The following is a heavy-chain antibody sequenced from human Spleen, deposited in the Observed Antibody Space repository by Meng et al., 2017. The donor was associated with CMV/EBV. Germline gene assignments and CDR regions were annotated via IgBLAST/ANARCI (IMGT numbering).Heavy chain of an antibody. Sequence: GESLKISCAASGFTVSTNYMDWVRQAPGKGLEWVSVIYSGGTTYYADSVKGRFTISRDNSKNTLYLQMNSLTVEDTAVYYCASTLYSSRRWFDPWGQGTLVTVSS. CDR3: ASTLYSSRRWFDP. CDR1: GFTVSTNY. V-gene: IGHV3-66*02. J-gene: IGHJ5*02. D-gene: IGHD6-13*01. CDR2: IYSGGTT.